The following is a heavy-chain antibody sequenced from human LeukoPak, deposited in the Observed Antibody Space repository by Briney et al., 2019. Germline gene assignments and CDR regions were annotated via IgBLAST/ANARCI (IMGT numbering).Heavy chain of an antibody. CDR3: GRSRIVGATIDY. J-gene: IGHJ4*02. V-gene: IGHV4-39*07. CDR1: GGSVSRSPYY. D-gene: IGHD1-26*01. Sequence: PSETLSLTCTVSGGSVSRSPYYWGWIRQPPGKGLEWIGNIYYSGSTYYNPSLKSRVTISVNTSKNQFSLRLSSVTAADTAVYYCGRSRIVGATIDYWGQGTLVTVSS. CDR2: IYYSGST.